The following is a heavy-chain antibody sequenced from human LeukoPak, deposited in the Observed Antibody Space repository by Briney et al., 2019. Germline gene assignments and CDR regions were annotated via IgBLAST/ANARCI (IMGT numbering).Heavy chain of an antibody. J-gene: IGHJ4*02. CDR1: GFTFSSYW. Sequence: GGSLRLSCAASGFTFSSYWLHWVRRAPGKGLVWVSRINSDGSSITYADSVKGRFTISRDNAKNTLYLQMNSLRVEDTAVYYCAREGRVSGYDFDCWGQGTLVTVSS. V-gene: IGHV3-74*03. D-gene: IGHD5-12*01. CDR3: AREGRVSGYDFDC. CDR2: INSDGSSI.